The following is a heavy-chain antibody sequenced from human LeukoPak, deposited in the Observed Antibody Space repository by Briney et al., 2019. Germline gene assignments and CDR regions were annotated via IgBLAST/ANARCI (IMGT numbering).Heavy chain of an antibody. V-gene: IGHV4-4*07. CDR1: GGSISSYY. Sequence: SETLSLTCTVSGGSISSYYWSWIRQPAGKGLEWIGRIYTSGSTNYNPSLKSRVTMSVDTSKNQFSLKLSSVTAADTAVYYCARDSWIGNYYYYMDVWGKGTTVTVSS. CDR3: ARDSWIGNYYYYMDV. D-gene: IGHD6-13*01. CDR2: IYTSGST. J-gene: IGHJ6*03.